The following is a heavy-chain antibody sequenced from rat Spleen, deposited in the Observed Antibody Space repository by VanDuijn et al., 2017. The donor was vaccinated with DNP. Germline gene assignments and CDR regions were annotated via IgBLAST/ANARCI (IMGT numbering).Heavy chain of an antibody. CDR3: TTRGTTGTSDY. V-gene: IGHV5-27*01. D-gene: IGHD1-11*01. Sequence: EVRLVESGGGLVQPGRSLKLSCAASGFTFSDYYMAWVRQAPTKGLELVAYITPSGDDTYYRDSVKGRFTVSRDNVKSTLYLQMDSLRSEDTATYYCTTRGTTGTSDYWGQGVMVTVSS. J-gene: IGHJ2*01. CDR1: GFTFSDYY. CDR2: ITPSGDDT.